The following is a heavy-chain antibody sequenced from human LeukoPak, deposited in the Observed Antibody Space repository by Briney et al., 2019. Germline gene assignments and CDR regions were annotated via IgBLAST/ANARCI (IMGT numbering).Heavy chain of an antibody. V-gene: IGHV4-59*12. CDR1: GGSITTNY. D-gene: IGHD1-14*01. J-gene: IGHJ4*02. CDR2: MYHDGAT. CDR3: ARRRTGDYFDY. Sequence: SETLSLTCTVSGGSITTNYWSWIRQPPGKGPEWVAYMYHDGATYYNPSLESRVTISMDTSKKQLSLKLSSVTAADTAVYYCARRRTGDYFDYWGQGTLVTVSS.